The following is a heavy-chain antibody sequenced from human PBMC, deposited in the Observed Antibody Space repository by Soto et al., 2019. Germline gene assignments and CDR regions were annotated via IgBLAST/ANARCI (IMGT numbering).Heavy chain of an antibody. CDR3: AREGRIDYARRNDYYSGMDV. J-gene: IGHJ6*02. CDR2: IWYDGSNK. CDR1: GFTFSSYG. V-gene: IGHV3-33*01. Sequence: QVQLVESGGGVVQPGRSLRLSCAASGFTFSSYGMHWVRQAPGKGLEWVAVIWYDGSNKYYADSVKGRFTISRDNSKNTLYLQMNSLRAEDTAVYYCAREGRIDYARRNDYYSGMDVWGQGTTVTVSS. D-gene: IGHD2-2*01.